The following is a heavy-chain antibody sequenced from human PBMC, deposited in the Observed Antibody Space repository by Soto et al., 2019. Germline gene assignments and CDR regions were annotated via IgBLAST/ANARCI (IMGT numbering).Heavy chain of an antibody. CDR2: IWYDGSNK. CDR1: GFTFSSYG. J-gene: IGHJ4*02. CDR3: ARADSYYYDSSGYSGSNFDY. Sequence: PGGSLRLSCAASGFTFSSYGMHWVRQAPGKGREWVAVIWYDGSNKYYADSVKGRFTISRDNSKNTLYLQMNSLRAEDTAVYYCARADSYYYDSSGYSGSNFDYWGQGTLVTVSS. D-gene: IGHD3-22*01. V-gene: IGHV3-33*01.